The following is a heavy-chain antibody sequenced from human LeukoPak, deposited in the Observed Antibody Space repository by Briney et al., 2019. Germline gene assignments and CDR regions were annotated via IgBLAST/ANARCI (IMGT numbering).Heavy chain of an antibody. CDR3: ARENGYNSHGMDV. V-gene: IGHV3-9*01. D-gene: IGHD5-24*01. J-gene: IGHJ6*02. CDR2: ISWNSGSI. CDR1: GFTFDDYA. Sequence: GRSQRLSCAASGFTFDDYAMHWVRQAPGKGLEWVSGISWNSGSIGYADSVKGRFTISRDNAKNSLYLQMNSLRAEDTAVYYRARENGYNSHGMDVWGQGTTVTVSS.